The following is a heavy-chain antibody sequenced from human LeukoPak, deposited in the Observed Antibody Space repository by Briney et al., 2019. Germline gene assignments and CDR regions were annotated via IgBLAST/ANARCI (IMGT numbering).Heavy chain of an antibody. Sequence: ASVKVSCKASGYTFTSYGISWVRQAPGQGLEWMGWISAYNGNTNYAQKLQGRVTMTTDTSTSTAYMELRSLRSDDTAVYYCARDRRIVGATTRSDHWGQGTLVTVSS. CDR2: ISAYNGNT. D-gene: IGHD1-26*01. CDR3: ARDRRIVGATTRSDH. CDR1: GYTFTSYG. J-gene: IGHJ4*02. V-gene: IGHV1-18*01.